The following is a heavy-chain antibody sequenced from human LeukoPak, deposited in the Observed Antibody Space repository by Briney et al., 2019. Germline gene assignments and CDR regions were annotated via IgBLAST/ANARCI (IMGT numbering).Heavy chain of an antibody. V-gene: IGHV4-38-2*01. CDR1: GYSISSGYY. D-gene: IGHD3-22*01. CDR3: ARQTYYYDSSGYYPHDAFDI. CDR2: IYHSGST. Sequence: SETLSLTCVVSGYSISSGYYWGWIRQPPGKVLEWIGSIYHSGSTYYNPSLKSRVTISVDTSKNQFSLKLSSVTAADTAVYYCARQTYYYDSSGYYPHDAFDIWGQGTMVTVSS. J-gene: IGHJ3*02.